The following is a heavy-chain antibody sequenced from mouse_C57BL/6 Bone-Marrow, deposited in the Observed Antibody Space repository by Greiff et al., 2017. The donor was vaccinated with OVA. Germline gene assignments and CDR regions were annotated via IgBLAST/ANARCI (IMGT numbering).Heavy chain of an antibody. J-gene: IGHJ2*01. Sequence: EVQLQQSGAELVKPGASVKLSCTASGFNIKDYYMHWVKQRTEQGLEWIGRIDPEDGETKYAPKFPGKATITADTPSNTASLQLSSRTSEDTAVYYCARDGYYVDYWGQGTTLTVSS. D-gene: IGHD2-3*01. CDR3: ARDGYYVDY. V-gene: IGHV14-2*01. CDR2: IDPEDGET. CDR1: GFNIKDYY.